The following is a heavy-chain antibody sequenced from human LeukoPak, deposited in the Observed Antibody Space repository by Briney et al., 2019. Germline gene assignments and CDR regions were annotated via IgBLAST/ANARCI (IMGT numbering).Heavy chain of an antibody. CDR3: ASSRYGFCSSTSCYVLSY. Sequence: GGSLRLSCAASGFTFSSYGMHWVRQAPGKGLEWVTVISYDGSTKDYADSVKGRFTISRDNSKNTLYLQVNRLRADDTAIYYCASSRYGFCSSTSCYVLSYWGQGTLVIVSS. J-gene: IGHJ4*02. CDR2: ISYDGSTK. V-gene: IGHV3-30*19. D-gene: IGHD2-2*01. CDR1: GFTFSSYG.